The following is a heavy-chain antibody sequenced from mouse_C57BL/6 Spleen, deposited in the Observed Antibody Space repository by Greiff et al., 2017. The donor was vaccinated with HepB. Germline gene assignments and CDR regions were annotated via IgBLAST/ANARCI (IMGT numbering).Heavy chain of an antibody. Sequence: QVHVKQSGPELVKPGASVKLSCKASGYTFTSYDINWVKQRPGQGLEWIGWIYPRDGSTKYNEKFKGKATLTVDTSSSTAYMELHSLTSEDSAVYFCARGDAHYAMDYWGQGTSVTVSS. J-gene: IGHJ4*01. CDR2: IYPRDGST. CDR3: ARGDAHYAMDY. V-gene: IGHV1-85*01. CDR1: GYTFTSYD. D-gene: IGHD6-5*01.